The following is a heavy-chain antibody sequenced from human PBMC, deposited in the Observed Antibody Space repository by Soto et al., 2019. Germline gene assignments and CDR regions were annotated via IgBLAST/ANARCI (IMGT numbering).Heavy chain of an antibody. CDR3: AKDPGNYVYYYYMDV. Sequence: GGSLRLSCAASGFTFSSYAMSWVRQAPGKGLEWVSAISGSGGSTYYADSVKGRFTISRDNSKNTLYLQMNSLRAEDTAVYYCAKDPGNYVYYYYMDVWGKGTTVTVSS. CDR1: GFTFSSYA. CDR2: ISGSGGST. D-gene: IGHD1-7*01. J-gene: IGHJ6*03. V-gene: IGHV3-23*01.